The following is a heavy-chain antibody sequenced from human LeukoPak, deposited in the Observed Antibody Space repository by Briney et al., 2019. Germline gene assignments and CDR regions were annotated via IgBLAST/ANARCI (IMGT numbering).Heavy chain of an antibody. CDR2: IYYSGST. CDR3: AGRGSNMVRGVITY. Sequence: SETLSLTCTVSGGSISSSSYYWGWIRKPPGKGLEWIGSIYYSGSTYYNPSLKSRVTISVDTSKNQFSLKLSSVTAADTAVYYCAGRGSNMVRGVITYWGQGTLATVSS. V-gene: IGHV4-39*01. J-gene: IGHJ4*02. CDR1: GGSISSSSYY. D-gene: IGHD3-10*01.